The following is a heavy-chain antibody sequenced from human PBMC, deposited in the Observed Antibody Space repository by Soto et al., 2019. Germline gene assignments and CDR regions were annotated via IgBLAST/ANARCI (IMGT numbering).Heavy chain of an antibody. Sequence: ESLQISCKGSGYSFTSYWISWVRQMPGKGLEWMGRIDPSDSYTNYSPSFQGHVTISADKSISTAYLQWSSLKASDSAMYYCVSDTARKHYYYARDVWCQGTTVTVSS. CDR1: GYSFTSYW. D-gene: IGHD5-18*01. J-gene: IGHJ6*02. V-gene: IGHV5-10-1*01. CDR2: IDPSDSYT. CDR3: VSDTARKHYYYARDV.